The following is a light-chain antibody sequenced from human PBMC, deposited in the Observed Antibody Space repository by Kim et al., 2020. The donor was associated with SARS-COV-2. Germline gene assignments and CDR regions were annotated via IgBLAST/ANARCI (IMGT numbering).Light chain of an antibody. V-gene: IGLV3-1*01. J-gene: IGLJ3*02. CDR2: QRN. CDR1: KLGDKY. Sequence: SYELTQPPSVSVSPGQTASITCSGDKLGDKYACWYQQKPGQSPVLVIYQRNKRPSGIPERFSGSTSGNTATLTISGTQAMDEADYYCQAWDSSTAVFGGGTQLTVL. CDR3: QAWDSSTAV.